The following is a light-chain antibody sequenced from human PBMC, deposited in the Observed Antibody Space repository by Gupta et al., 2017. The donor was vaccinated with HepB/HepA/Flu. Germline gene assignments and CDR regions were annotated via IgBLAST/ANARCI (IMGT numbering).Light chain of an antibody. J-gene: IGKJ1*01. Sequence: EIVMTQSPATLSVSPGERATLSCRASQSVSSNLAWYQQKPGQAPRLLIYGASTRATGIPARFSGSGSGTEFTLTISSLQSEDFVVYYCQQYDKWPVTFGQGTKVEVK. CDR1: QSVSSN. CDR2: GAS. V-gene: IGKV3-15*01. CDR3: QQYDKWPVT.